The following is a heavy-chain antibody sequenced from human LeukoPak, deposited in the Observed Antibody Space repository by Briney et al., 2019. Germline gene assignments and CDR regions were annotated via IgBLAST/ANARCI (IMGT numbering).Heavy chain of an antibody. Sequence: PGGSLRLSCAASGFTFSSYAMSWVRQAPGKGLEWVAGISGGGGSTHNADSVKGRFTISRDNSKNTLFLQMNSLRAEDTAVYYCAKEGVASGPWGQGTLVTVSS. D-gene: IGHD2-8*02. J-gene: IGHJ5*02. CDR1: GFTFSSYA. V-gene: IGHV3-23*01. CDR3: AKEGVASGP. CDR2: ISGGGGST.